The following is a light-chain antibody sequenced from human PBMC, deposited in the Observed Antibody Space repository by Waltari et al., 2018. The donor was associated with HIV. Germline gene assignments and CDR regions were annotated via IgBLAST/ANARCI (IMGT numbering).Light chain of an antibody. CDR3: QQYNEWLALT. CDR1: QSIFSN. Sequence: ILLTQSPATVSVYPGESATLSCTASQSIFSNLAWYQHRPGQAPRLLIYDASTRGAGVPDRVSGTASGTEFTLTISNLQSEDVGLYYCQQYNEWLALTFGGGTRVEV. J-gene: IGKJ4*01. V-gene: IGKV3-15*01. CDR2: DAS.